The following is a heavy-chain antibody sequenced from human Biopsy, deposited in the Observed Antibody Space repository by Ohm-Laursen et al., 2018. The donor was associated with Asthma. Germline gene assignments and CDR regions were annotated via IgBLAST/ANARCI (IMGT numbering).Heavy chain of an antibody. J-gene: IGHJ4*02. CDR1: GNTFSGYY. CDR3: ATVGQPLSSSGYYFAY. CDR2: INPNSGDT. V-gene: IGHV1-2*06. Sequence: GASVKVSCKTSGNTFSGYYLHWVRQAPGQGLEWVGRINPNSGDTNYAEKFQGRVTMTRDTSTSTGFMELSRLTSDDTAVYYCATVGQPLSSSGYYFAYWGQGTLVTVSS. D-gene: IGHD3-22*01.